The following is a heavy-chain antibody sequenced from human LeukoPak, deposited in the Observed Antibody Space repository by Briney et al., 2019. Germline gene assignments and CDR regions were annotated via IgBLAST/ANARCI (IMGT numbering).Heavy chain of an antibody. CDR3: ARVLEAASFDY. CDR2: INSDGSRT. Sequence: PGGSLRLSCAASGFTFDDYAMSWVRQAPGKGLVWVSRINSDGSRTTYADSVKGRFTISRDNAKNTLYLQMNSLRADDTAVYYCARVLEAASFDYWGQGSPVTVSS. V-gene: IGHV3-74*01. D-gene: IGHD6-13*01. J-gene: IGHJ4*02. CDR1: GFTFDDYA.